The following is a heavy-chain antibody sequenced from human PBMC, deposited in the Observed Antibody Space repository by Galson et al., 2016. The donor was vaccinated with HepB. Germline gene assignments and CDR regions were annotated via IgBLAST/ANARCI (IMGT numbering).Heavy chain of an antibody. V-gene: IGHV6-1*01. J-gene: IGHJ4*02. CDR3: VTGNQNYFDY. CDR1: GDSVSSDSAA. Sequence: GDSVSSDSAAWTWIRQSPSRGLEWLGRTYYRSTWYNEYAVSVKSRITINSDTPKNQFSLQLTSVTPEDTATYYCVTGNQNYFDYWGQGALVTVSS. CDR2: TYYRSTWYN. D-gene: IGHD1-1*01.